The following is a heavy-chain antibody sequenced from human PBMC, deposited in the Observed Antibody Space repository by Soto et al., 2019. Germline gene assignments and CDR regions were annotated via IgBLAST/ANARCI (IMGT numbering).Heavy chain of an antibody. V-gene: IGHV1-18*01. CDR3: ARDGGYDRLAGRGDY. D-gene: IGHD5-12*01. CDR1: GYTFTSYG. Sequence: HVQLVQSGAEVKKPGGSVKVSCKASGYTFTSYGSSWVRQAPGQGLEWMGWISAYNGNTNYAQKLQGRVTMTTDTSTSTAYMELRSLRSDDTAVYYCARDGGYDRLAGRGDYWGQGTLVTVSS. J-gene: IGHJ4*02. CDR2: ISAYNGNT.